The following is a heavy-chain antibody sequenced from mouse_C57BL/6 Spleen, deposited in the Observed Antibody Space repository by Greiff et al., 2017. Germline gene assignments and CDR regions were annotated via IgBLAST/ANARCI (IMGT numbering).Heavy chain of an antibody. CDR1: GYSFTDYN. CDR2: INPNYGTT. J-gene: IGHJ4*01. CDR3: ARAYSNPYYAMDY. V-gene: IGHV1-39*01. D-gene: IGHD2-5*01. Sequence: QLQESGPELVKPGASVKISCKASGYSFTDYNMNWVKQSHGKSLEWIGVINPNYGTTSYNQKFKGKATLTVDQSSSTAYMQLNSLTSEDSAVYYCARAYSNPYYAMDYWGQGTSVTVSS.